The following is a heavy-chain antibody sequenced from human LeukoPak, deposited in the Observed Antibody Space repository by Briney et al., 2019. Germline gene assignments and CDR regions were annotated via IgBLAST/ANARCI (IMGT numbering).Heavy chain of an antibody. J-gene: IGHJ4*02. CDR3: ARGVYDFWSGFVRLSHYYFDY. Sequence: ASVKVSCKASGYTFTSYDINWVRQATGQGLEWMGWMNPNSGNTGYAQKFQGRVTMTRNTSISTAYMELSSLRSEDTAVYYCARGVYDFWSGFVRLSHYYFDYWGQGTLVTVSS. CDR2: MNPNSGNT. D-gene: IGHD3-3*01. CDR1: GYTFTSYD. V-gene: IGHV1-8*01.